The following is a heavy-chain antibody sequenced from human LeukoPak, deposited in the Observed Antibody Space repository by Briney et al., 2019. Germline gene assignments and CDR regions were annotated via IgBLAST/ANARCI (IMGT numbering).Heavy chain of an antibody. CDR3: AKDIVGSAMTGIDY. D-gene: IGHD1-1*01. CDR1: GFDFDDYA. J-gene: IGHJ4*02. CDR2: ISWNSNTK. Sequence: GRSLRLSCAASGFDFDDYAMQWVRQAPGKGLEWVSGISWNSNTKGYADSVKGRFTISRDNAKHPLYLQMDSLRPEDTALYYCAKDIVGSAMTGIDYWGQGTLVTVSS. V-gene: IGHV3-9*01.